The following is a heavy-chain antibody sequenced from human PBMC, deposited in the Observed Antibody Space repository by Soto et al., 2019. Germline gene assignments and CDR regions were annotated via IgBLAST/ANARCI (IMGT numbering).Heavy chain of an antibody. D-gene: IGHD3-16*01. J-gene: IGHJ6*03. CDR2: IYYSGST. CDR3: ARGHLGEYYYYMDV. Sequence: SETRSLTCTVSGVSISSYYWSWIRQPPGKGLEWIGYIYYSGSTNYNPSLKSRVTISVDTSKNQFSLKLSSVTAADTAVYYCARGHLGEYYYYMDVWGKGTTVTVSS. V-gene: IGHV4-59*01. CDR1: GVSISSYY.